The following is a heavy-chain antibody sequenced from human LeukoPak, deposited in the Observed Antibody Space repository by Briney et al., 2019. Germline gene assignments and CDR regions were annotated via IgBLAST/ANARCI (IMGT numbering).Heavy chain of an antibody. D-gene: IGHD6-13*01. CDR1: GGSISSSSYY. CDR2: IYYSGST. V-gene: IGHV4-39*07. J-gene: IGHJ6*03. CDR3: ARDVESSIAAAGPYYYYMDV. Sequence: SETLSLTCTVSGGSISSSSYYWGWIRQPPGKGLEWIGSIYYSGSTYYNPSLKSRVTISVDTSKNQFSLKLSSVTAADTAVYYCARDVESSIAAAGPYYYYMDVWGKGTTDTVSS.